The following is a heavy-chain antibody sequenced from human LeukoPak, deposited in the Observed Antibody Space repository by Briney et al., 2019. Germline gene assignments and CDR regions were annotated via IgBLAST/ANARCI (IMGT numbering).Heavy chain of an antibody. V-gene: IGHV3-7*01. CDR3: ARGGSGYSYGKIDS. D-gene: IGHD5-18*01. J-gene: IGHJ4*02. CDR1: VFTLSTNW. CDR2: IREDGSDK. Sequence: GEALRLSCEDSVFTLSTNWMSCVCQAPGEGLEYVANIREDGSDKYYGDSVKGRITISRDNAKNSLYLQMNSLRDEDTAVYYCARGGSGYSYGKIDSWGQGILVTVSS.